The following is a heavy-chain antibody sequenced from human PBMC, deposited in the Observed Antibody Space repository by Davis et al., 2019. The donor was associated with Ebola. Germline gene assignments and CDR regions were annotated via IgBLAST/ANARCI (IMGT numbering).Heavy chain of an antibody. V-gene: IGHV3-48*04. J-gene: IGHJ4*02. CDR3: ARGPSTGNSFSY. D-gene: IGHD6-13*01. Sequence: GGSLRLSCVASGFSFSNYYMNWVRQAPGKGLEWVSFISSGSSVIYYADSVKGRFTISRDNAKNSLYLQMNSLRAEDTAVYYCARGPSTGNSFSYWGQGTLVTVSS. CDR1: GFSFSNYY. CDR2: ISSGSSVI.